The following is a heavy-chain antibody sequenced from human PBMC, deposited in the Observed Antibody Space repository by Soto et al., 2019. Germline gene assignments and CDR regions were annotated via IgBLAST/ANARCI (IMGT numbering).Heavy chain of an antibody. CDR3: ARAPQVTGRGDY. CDR1: GFTFSSYS. J-gene: IGHJ4*02. D-gene: IGHD3-10*01. CDR2: ISSSSSII. Sequence: GGSLRLSCAASGFTFSSYSMNWVRQAPGKGLEWVSYISSSSSIIYYADSVKGRFTISRDNAKNSLYLQMNSLRDEDTAVYYCARAPQVTGRGDYWGQGTLVTVSS. V-gene: IGHV3-48*02.